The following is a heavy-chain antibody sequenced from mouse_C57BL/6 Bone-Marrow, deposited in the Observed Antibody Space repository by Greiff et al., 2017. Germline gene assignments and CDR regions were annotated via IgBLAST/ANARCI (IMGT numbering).Heavy chain of an antibody. CDR1: GFNIKDTY. Sequence: VQLQQSGAELVKPGASVKLSCTASGFNIKDTYMHWVKQRPEQGLEWIGRIDPANGNTKYDPKFQGKATITADTSSNTAYLQLSSLTSEDTAVYYCARGGPLYSNYAYYYAMDYWGQGTSVTVSS. J-gene: IGHJ4*01. D-gene: IGHD2-5*01. CDR2: IDPANGNT. CDR3: ARGGPLYSNYAYYYAMDY. V-gene: IGHV14-3*02.